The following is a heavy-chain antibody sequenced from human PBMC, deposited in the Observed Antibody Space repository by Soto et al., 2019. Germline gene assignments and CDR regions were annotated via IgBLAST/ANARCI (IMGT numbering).Heavy chain of an antibody. CDR3: ARELIVVVITPGYYGMDV. Sequence: GGSLRLSCAACGFTFCSYAMHWVRQAPGKGLEWVAVISYDGSNKYYADSVKGRFTISRDNSKNTLYLQMNSLRAEDTAVYYCARELIVVVITPGYYGMDVWGQGTTVTVSS. J-gene: IGHJ6*02. CDR1: GFTFCSYA. V-gene: IGHV3-30-3*01. D-gene: IGHD3-22*01. CDR2: ISYDGSNK.